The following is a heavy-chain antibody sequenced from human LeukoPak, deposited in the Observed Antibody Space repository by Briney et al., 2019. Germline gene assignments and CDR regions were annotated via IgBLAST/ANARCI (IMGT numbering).Heavy chain of an antibody. CDR1: GFTFSIYG. CDR2: ISKDGRNK. D-gene: IGHD3-10*01. CDR3: PRDPVPALARGRAGYYFDY. V-gene: IGHV3-30*03. J-gene: IGHJ4*02. Sequence: GGSLRLSCAASGFTFSIYGMHWIRQVPGKGLEWVAVISKDGRNKYEADSVKGRFSISRDNSKNMLYLQMDSLRPDDTAVYYCPRDPVPALARGRAGYYFDYWGLGTLVTVSS.